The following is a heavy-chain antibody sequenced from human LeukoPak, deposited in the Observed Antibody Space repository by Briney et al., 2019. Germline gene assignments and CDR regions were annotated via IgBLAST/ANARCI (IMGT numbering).Heavy chain of an antibody. D-gene: IGHD3-22*01. Sequence: SETLSLTCTVSGASISSFYWSWIRQPPGKGLEWIGYIYHSGSTIYNPSLQSRVTISDDTSKNQFSLKLKSVTAADTAVYFCAMSHDSSGYYSLFDFWGQGTLVTVSS. J-gene: IGHJ4*02. CDR1: GASISSFY. CDR3: AMSHDSSGYYSLFDF. V-gene: IGHV4-59*01. CDR2: IYHSGST.